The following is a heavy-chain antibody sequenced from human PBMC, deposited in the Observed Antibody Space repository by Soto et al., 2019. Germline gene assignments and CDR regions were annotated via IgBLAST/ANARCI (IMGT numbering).Heavy chain of an antibody. CDR2: IWYDGSDK. J-gene: IGHJ4*02. D-gene: IGHD2-21*02. CDR3: ARDQGDG. Sequence: QVQLVESGGGVVQTGRSLRLSCAASGFTFSSNGMHWVRQAPGKGLEWVAVIWYDGSDKYYADSVKGRFTISRDNSKNTLYLQLNSLRAEDTAVYYCARDQGDGWGQGTLVTVSS. CDR1: GFTFSSNG. V-gene: IGHV3-33*01.